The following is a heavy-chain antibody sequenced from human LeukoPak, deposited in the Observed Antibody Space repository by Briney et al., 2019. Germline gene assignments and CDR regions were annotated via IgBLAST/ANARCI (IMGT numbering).Heavy chain of an antibody. CDR2: IDPSDSYT. V-gene: IGHV5-10-1*01. Sequence: GESLKISCKGSGYSFTSYWISWVRQMPGKGLEWMGRIDPSDSYTNYSPSLQGHVTISADKSISTAYLQWSSLKASDTAMYYCARLEMTTATVDYWGQGTLVTVSS. CDR1: GYSFTSYW. J-gene: IGHJ4*02. CDR3: ARLEMTTATVDY. D-gene: IGHD4-17*01.